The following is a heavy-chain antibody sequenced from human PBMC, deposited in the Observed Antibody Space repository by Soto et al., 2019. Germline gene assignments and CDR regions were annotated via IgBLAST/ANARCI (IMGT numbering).Heavy chain of an antibody. CDR3: ARADSGYDPVDY. CDR1: GYTFTSYY. V-gene: IGHV1-46*03. Sequence: QVQLVQSGAEVKKPGASVKVSCKASGYTFTSYYMHWVRQAPGQGLEWMGIINPSGGSTSYAQKFQGRVTMTRDTSTSTGYMELSSLRSEDTAVYYCARADSGYDPVDYWGQGTLVTVSS. CDR2: INPSGGST. D-gene: IGHD5-12*01. J-gene: IGHJ4*02.